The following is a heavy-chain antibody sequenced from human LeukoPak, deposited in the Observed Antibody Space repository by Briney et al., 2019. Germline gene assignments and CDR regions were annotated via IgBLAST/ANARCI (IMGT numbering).Heavy chain of an antibody. CDR2: ISSSSRYT. D-gene: IGHD5-12*01. V-gene: IGHV3-11*06. J-gene: IGHJ4*02. CDR3: ARVYAPSGYGAYYFDF. CDR1: GFIFSDYY. Sequence: GGSLTLSCAASGFIFSDYYMSWIRHAPGKGREWVSYISSSSRYTNYTHSVKGRFTISRDNAKNPLYLQMNSLRAEDTAVDYCARVYAPSGYGAYYFDFWGQGTLVTVSS.